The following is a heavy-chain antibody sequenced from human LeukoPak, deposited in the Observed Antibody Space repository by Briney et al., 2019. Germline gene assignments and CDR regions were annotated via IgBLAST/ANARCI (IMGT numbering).Heavy chain of an antibody. CDR3: ASIRDTTMVTGY. CDR2: TRNKVNSYTT. J-gene: IGHJ4*02. D-gene: IGHD5-18*01. V-gene: IGHV3-72*01. CDR1: GFILSDHY. Sequence: PGGSLRLSCVASGFILSDHYMDWVRQAPGKGLEWVGRTRNKVNSYTTDYAASVKGRFTISRDESKNSLYLQMNSLKTEDTAVYYCASIRDTTMVTGYWGQGTLVTVSS.